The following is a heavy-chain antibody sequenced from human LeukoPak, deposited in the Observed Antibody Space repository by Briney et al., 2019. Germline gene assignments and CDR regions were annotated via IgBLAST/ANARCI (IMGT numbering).Heavy chain of an antibody. CDR1: GFTFTSYG. CDR3: ANPFHLILVGGAIDS. D-gene: IGHD1-26*01. J-gene: IGHJ4*02. V-gene: IGHV3-30*02. CDR2: IRYDGSNT. Sequence: GGSLRLSCAASGFTFTSYGIHWVRQAPAKGLEWVAFIRYDGSNTLYADSVKGRFTFSRDKSKNMLYLQMNSLTAGDTAVYYCANPFHLILVGGAIDSWGQGALVTVSS.